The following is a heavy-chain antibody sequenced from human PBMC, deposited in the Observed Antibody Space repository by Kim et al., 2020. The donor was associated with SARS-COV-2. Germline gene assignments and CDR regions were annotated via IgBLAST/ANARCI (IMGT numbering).Heavy chain of an antibody. CDR1: GDSLSSDY. V-gene: IGHV4-4*07. J-gene: IGHJ4*02. CDR2: IYTSGRT. CDR3: ASALGH. D-gene: IGHD3-16*02. Sequence: SETLSLTCTVSGDSLSSDYWSWNRQPAGKGLEWIGRIYTSGRTNYNPSLQSRVTMSVDMSKNQFSLKLSSVTAADTAVYYCASALGHWVQATLFTDSS.